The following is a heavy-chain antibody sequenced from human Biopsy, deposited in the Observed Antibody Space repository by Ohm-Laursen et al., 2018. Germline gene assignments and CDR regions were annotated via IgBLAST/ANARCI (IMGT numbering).Heavy chain of an antibody. J-gene: IGHJ4*02. CDR2: IWYGGSNK. V-gene: IGHV3-33*06. D-gene: IGHD2-8*01. CDR3: AKCMTGGSNYYFHH. Sequence: SLRLSCAASGFTFSSYGMHWVRQAPGKGLEWVAAIWYGGSNKNYADSVKGRFTISRDNSKNTLYLQMNSLRGEDTAVYYCAKCMTGGSNYYFHHCGQGTLVTVSS. CDR1: GFTFSSYG.